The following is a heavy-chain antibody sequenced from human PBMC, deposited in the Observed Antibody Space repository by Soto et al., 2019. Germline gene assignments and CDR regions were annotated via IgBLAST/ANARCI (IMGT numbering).Heavy chain of an antibody. CDR3: AKDSRITMTTPGFDY. J-gene: IGHJ4*02. Sequence: GGSLRLSCAASGFTFSSYAMSWVRQAPGKGLEWVSAISGSGGSTYYADSVKGRFTISRDNSKNTLYLQMNSLRAEDTAVYYCAKDSRITMTTPGFDYWGQGTLVTVSS. D-gene: IGHD3-22*01. CDR1: GFTFSSYA. CDR2: ISGSGGST. V-gene: IGHV3-23*01.